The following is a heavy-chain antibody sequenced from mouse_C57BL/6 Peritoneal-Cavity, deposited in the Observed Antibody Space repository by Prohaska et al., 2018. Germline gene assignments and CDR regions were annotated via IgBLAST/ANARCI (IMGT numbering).Heavy chain of an antibody. CDR2: IYPRSGNT. CDR3: AREGGTGTSAY. CDR1: TFPSYG. Sequence: TFPSYGISWVKQRTGQRLEWIGEIYPRSGNTYYNEKFKSKATLAADKSASTAYMELRSLTSEDSAVYFWAREGGTGTSAYWGQGTLVTVSA. J-gene: IGHJ3*01. V-gene: IGHV1-81*01. D-gene: IGHD4-1*01.